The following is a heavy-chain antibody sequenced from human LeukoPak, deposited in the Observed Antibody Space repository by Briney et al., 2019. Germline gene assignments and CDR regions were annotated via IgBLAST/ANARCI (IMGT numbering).Heavy chain of an antibody. CDR2: IYYSGST. CDR3: ARHYYYDSSGYSSSPDAFDI. Sequence: SETLSLTCAVYGGSFSDYYWGWIRQPPGKGLEWIGSIYYSGSTNYNPSLKSRVTISVDTSKNQFSLKLSSVTAADTAVYYCARHYYYDSSGYSSSPDAFDIWGQGTMVTVSS. CDR1: GGSFSDYY. D-gene: IGHD3-22*01. V-gene: IGHV4-34*01. J-gene: IGHJ3*02.